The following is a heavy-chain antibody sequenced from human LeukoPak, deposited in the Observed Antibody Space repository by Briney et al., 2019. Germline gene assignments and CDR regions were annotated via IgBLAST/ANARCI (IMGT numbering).Heavy chain of an antibody. CDR3: ARLVEYQLPFDY. CDR2: IYYSGST. Sequence: SETLSLTCTVSGGSISSGGYYWSWIRQHPGEGLEWIWYIYYSGSTFYNPSLKSRVTISLDTSKNQFSLKLSSVTAADTAVYYCARLVEYQLPFDYWGQGTLVTVSS. J-gene: IGHJ4*02. V-gene: IGHV4-31*03. D-gene: IGHD2-2*01. CDR1: GGSISSGGYY.